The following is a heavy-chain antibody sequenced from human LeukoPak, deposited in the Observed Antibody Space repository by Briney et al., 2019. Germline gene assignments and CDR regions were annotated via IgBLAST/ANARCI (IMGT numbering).Heavy chain of an antibody. Sequence: GGSLRLSCSASGFPFNTYAIHWVRQAPGKGLEYVAGISSNGDNTDFADSAKGRFTISRDNSKSTLFLQMNSLRAEYTAVCFCTRDSALLGVAFDLWGQGTVVTVSS. J-gene: IGHJ3*01. D-gene: IGHD2-15*01. V-gene: IGHV3-64D*06. CDR1: GFPFNTYA. CDR3: TRDSALLGVAFDL. CDR2: ISSNGDNT.